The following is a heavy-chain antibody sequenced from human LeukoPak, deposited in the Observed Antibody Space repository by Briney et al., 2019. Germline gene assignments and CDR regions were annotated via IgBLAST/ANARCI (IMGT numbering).Heavy chain of an antibody. CDR2: ISYDGSNK. J-gene: IGHJ4*02. CDR3: ARDLNDRNGNSCHFDN. Sequence: GRSLRLSCAASGFTFSNSAMHWVRQAPGKGLEWVAVISYDGSNKYYADSVKGRFTISRDNSKNTLYLQMSLLRADDTAVYYCARDLNDRNGNSCHFDNWGQGTLVTVSS. CDR1: GFTFSNSA. V-gene: IGHV3-30-3*01. D-gene: IGHD3-22*01.